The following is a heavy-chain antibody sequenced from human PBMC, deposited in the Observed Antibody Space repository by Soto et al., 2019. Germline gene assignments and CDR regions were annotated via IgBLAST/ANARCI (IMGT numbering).Heavy chain of an antibody. CDR2: IYYSGST. CDR3: ARGTQLPYYFDY. J-gene: IGHJ4*02. Sequence: SETLSLTCTVSGGPISIYYWSWIRQPPGKGLEWIGYIYYSGSTNYNPSLKSRVTTSEDTSKNQFSLKLSSVTAADTAMYYCARGTQLPYYFDYWGQGTLVTVSS. V-gene: IGHV4-59*01. CDR1: GGPISIYY. D-gene: IGHD2-2*01.